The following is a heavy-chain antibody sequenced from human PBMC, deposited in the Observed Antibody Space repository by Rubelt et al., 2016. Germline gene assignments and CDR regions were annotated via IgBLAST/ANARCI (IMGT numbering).Heavy chain of an antibody. CDR2: IDWDDDK. Sequence: LLKPSETLSLTCAVYGGSFSGYYWSWIRQPPGKGLEWLALIDWDDDKYYSTSLKTRLTISKDTSKNQVVLTMTNMDPVDTATYYCALCRSYGVEFDYWGQGTLVTVSS. CDR3: ALCRSYGVEFDY. V-gene: IGHV2-70*01. J-gene: IGHJ4*02. D-gene: IGHD5-18*01. CDR1: GGSFSGYY.